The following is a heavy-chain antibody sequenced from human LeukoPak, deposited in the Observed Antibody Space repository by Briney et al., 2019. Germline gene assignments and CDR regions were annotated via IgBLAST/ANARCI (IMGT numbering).Heavy chain of an antibody. V-gene: IGHV4-39*01. CDR3: VRAVGSFAGPGDWFDP. CDR2: FYYTGDT. J-gene: IGHJ5*02. D-gene: IGHD1-14*01. Sequence: SETLSLTCNVSDGSITTSSFYWGWVRQTPGKGLEWIGTFYYTGDTFYNRSLKSRVTITVDTSKDQFFLALSSVTAADTAVYYCVRAVGSFAGPGDWFDPWGPGILVTVSS. CDR1: DGSITTSSFY.